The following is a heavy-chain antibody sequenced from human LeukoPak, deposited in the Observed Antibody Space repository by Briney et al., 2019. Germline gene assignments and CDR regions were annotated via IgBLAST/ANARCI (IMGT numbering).Heavy chain of an antibody. Sequence: ASVKVSCKASGYXFTSYGISWVRQAPGQGLEWMGWISAYNGNTNYAQKLQGRVTMTTDTSTSTAYMELRSLRSDDTAVYYCARDLGFGELSGYGMGVWGQGTTVTVSS. CDR1: GYXFTSYG. J-gene: IGHJ6*02. CDR3: ARDLGFGELSGYGMGV. CDR2: ISAYNGNT. V-gene: IGHV1-18*01. D-gene: IGHD3-10*01.